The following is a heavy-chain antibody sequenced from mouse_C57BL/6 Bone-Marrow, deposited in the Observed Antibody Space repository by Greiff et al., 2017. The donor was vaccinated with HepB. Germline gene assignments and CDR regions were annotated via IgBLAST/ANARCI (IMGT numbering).Heavy chain of an antibody. D-gene: IGHD1-1*01. CDR2: IYPRSGNS. V-gene: IGHV1-81*01. J-gene: IGHJ1*03. Sequence: VQLQQSGAELARPGASVKLSCKASGYTFTSYGISWVKQRTGQGLEWIGEIYPRSGNSYYNEKFKGKATLTADKSSSTAYMELRSLTSEDSAVYFCARFYYGSSWDWYFDVWGTGTTVTVSS. CDR3: ARFYYGSSWDWYFDV. CDR1: GYTFTSYG.